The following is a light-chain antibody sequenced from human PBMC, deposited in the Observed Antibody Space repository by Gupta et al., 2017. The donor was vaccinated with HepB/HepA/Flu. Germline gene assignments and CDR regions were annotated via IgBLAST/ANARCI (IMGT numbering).Light chain of an antibody. CDR1: HSVTRSY. CDR2: GTS. J-gene: IGKJ5*01. CDR3: QQDGSSGIT. Sequence: GERVTLSCRASHSVTRSYLGWYQQIPGQAPSLLIYGTSNRATGIPDRFSGSGSGTDFTLTINRLEPEDFAVYYCQQDGSSGITFGQGTRVEIK. V-gene: IGKV3-20*01.